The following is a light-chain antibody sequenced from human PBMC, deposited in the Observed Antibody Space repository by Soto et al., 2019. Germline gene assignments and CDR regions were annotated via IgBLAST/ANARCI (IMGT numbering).Light chain of an antibody. CDR3: QQYNNWPRT. CDR1: QSVSSSY. V-gene: IGKV3-20*01. Sequence: EIVLTQSPGTLSLSPGERATLSCRASQSVSSSYLAWYQQKPGQAPRLLIYGASSRATGIPDRFSGSGSGTEFTLTISSLQSEDFAVYYCQQYNNWPRTFXQGTKADIK. J-gene: IGKJ1*01. CDR2: GAS.